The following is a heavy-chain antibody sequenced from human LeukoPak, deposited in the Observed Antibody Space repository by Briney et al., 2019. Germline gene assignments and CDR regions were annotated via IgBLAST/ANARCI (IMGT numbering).Heavy chain of an antibody. CDR2: ISCNGGST. CDR3: VKAVGGNNYAYSVY. D-gene: IGHD5-18*01. J-gene: IGHJ4*02. V-gene: IGHV3-64D*06. Sequence: PGGSLTPSCSASGFTCSSLGMHWVRQAPGKGLEYVSAISCNGGSTYYADSVKGRFTISRDNSKNTLYLQMSSLRAEDTGMYYCVKAVGGNNYAYSVYWGQGSLVTVSS. CDR1: GFTCSSLG.